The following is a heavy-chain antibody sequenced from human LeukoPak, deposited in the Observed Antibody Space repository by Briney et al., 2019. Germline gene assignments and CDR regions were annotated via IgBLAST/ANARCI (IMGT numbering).Heavy chain of an antibody. CDR2: IYYSGST. CDR3: ARYATTVTTGYFDL. Sequence: SETLSLTCTVSGGSISSYYWNWIRQPPGKGLEWIGYIYYSGSTNYNPSLKSRVTISVDTSKNQFPLKLSSVTAADTAVYYCARYATTVTTGYFDLWGRGTLVTVSS. D-gene: IGHD4-17*01. V-gene: IGHV4-59*08. J-gene: IGHJ2*01. CDR1: GGSISSYY.